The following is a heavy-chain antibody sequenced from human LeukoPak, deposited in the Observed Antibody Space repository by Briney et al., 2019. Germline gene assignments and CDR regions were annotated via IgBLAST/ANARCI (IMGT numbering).Heavy chain of an antibody. J-gene: IGHJ4*02. CDR1: GFTFSSYA. CDR2: ISGSGAST. CDR3: AKARGSEIAAATNY. V-gene: IGHV3-23*01. D-gene: IGHD6-13*01. Sequence: GASLSLSCAASGFTFSSYAMSWVRQAPGKGLEWVSVISGSGASTYYADSVKGRFTISRDNSNNTMYLQMNSLRAEDTAVYYCAKARGSEIAAATNYWGQGALVTVSS.